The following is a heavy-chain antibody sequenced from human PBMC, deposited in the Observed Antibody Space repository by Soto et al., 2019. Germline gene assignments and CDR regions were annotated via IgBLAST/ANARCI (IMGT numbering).Heavy chain of an antibody. CDR1: GWSFSGYY. CDR2: INHSGGT. V-gene: IGHV4-34*01. D-gene: IGHD4-17*01. Sequence: QVQLQQWGAGPLKPSETLSLTCAVYGWSFSGYYWSWIRQRPGKGLEWIREINHSGGTNSSTSVKRPVTISLDTPKNQFSLKLGSVTGAGTAVYFCARGYGGNVFDYWGQGTLVTVSS. J-gene: IGHJ4*02. CDR3: ARGYGGNVFDY.